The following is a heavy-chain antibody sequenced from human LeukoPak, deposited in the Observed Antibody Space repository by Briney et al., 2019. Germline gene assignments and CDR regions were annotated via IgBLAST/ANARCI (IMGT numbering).Heavy chain of an antibody. J-gene: IGHJ4*02. D-gene: IGHD1-26*01. CDR3: ARDSGAGGSYSYLDY. V-gene: IGHV3-30*03. CDR2: ISSNGRNQ. CDR1: GFTFNRFG. Sequence: GGSLRLSCAGSGFTFNRFGIHWVRQAPGKGLEWVAAISSNGRNQYYAESVKGRFTISRDDSKNTLYLQMNSLRAEDTAVYYCARDSGAGGSYSYLDYWGQGTLVTVSS.